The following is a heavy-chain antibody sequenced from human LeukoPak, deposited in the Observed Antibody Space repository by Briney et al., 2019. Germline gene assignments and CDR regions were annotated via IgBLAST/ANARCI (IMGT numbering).Heavy chain of an antibody. Sequence: SVKVSCKASGGTFSSYSISWVREAPGQGLEWMGRIIPILGIANYAQKFQGRVTITADKSTSTAYMELSSLRSEDTAVYYCARAHVSERGSFDYWGQGTLVTVSS. D-gene: IGHD3-16*01. CDR2: IIPILGIA. V-gene: IGHV1-69*02. CDR1: GGTFSSYS. J-gene: IGHJ4*02. CDR3: ARAHVSERGSFDY.